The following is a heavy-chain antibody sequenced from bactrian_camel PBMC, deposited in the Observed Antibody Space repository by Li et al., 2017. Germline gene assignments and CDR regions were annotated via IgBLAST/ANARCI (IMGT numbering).Heavy chain of an antibody. CDR1: RNTYSNYC. J-gene: IGHJ4*01. CDR3: AAGIRYDRDPGQPADYAY. Sequence: HVQLVESGGGPVQAGGSLRLSCAASRNTYSNYCMGWFRQAPGKSREGFAAIYTGTGRTRYADSVAGRFTISQDNAKNTVYLLMNSLKPEDTAMYYCAAGIRYDRDPGQPADYAYWGRGTQVTVS. V-gene: IGHV3S1*01. CDR2: IYTGTGRT. D-gene: IGHD4*01.